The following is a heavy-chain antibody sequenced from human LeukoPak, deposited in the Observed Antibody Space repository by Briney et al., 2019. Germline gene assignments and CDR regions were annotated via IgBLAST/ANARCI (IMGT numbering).Heavy chain of an antibody. CDR1: GGSFSGYY. Sequence: SETLSLTCVVYGGSFSGYYYNWIRQPPGKGLEWIGEISHSGSTNYSPSLRSRVTTSVDTSKNQFSLKLSSVTAADTAVYYCARAYYYDGSGYWGSYYYYYMDVWAKGTTVTVSS. V-gene: IGHV4-34*01. J-gene: IGHJ6*03. D-gene: IGHD3-22*01. CDR3: ARAYYYDGSGYWGSYYYYYMDV. CDR2: ISHSGST.